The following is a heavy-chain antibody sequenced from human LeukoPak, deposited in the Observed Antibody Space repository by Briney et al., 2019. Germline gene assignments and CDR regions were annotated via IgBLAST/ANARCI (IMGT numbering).Heavy chain of an antibody. D-gene: IGHD6-19*01. J-gene: IGHJ4*02. CDR3: ARDASALY. CDR1: GGSMSSYF. V-gene: IGHV3-7*01. Sequence: PSETLSLTCLVSGGSMSSYFWSWIRQPAGKGLEWVASIKPDGSEKYYLDSVKGRFTISRDNARDSLYLQMNSLRDDDTSVYFCARDASALYWGRGTLVTVSS. CDR2: IKPDGSEK.